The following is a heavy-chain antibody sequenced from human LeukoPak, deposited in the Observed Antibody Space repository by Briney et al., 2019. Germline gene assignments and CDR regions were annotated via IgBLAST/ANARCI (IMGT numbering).Heavy chain of an antibody. J-gene: IGHJ6*03. V-gene: IGHV3-9*01. CDR3: ARGRGALGYMDV. CDR1: GFTFDDYA. D-gene: IGHD3-10*01. Sequence: GRSLRLSCAASGFTFDDYAMHWVRQAPGKGLEWVSGISWNSGSIGYADSVKGRFAISRDNGKNSLYLQMNSRGVEDTAVYYCARGRGALGYMDVWGKGTTVTVSS. CDR2: ISWNSGSI.